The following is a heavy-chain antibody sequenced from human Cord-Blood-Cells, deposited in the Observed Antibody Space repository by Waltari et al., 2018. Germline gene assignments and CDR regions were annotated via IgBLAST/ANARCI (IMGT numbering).Heavy chain of an antibody. Sequence: QVQLVQSGAEVKKPGSSVKVSCKASGGNFSSYAIGWVAQAPGQGLEWMGGIIPIFGTANYAQKFQGRVTITADESTSTAYMELSSLRSEDTAVYYCARGGRLRYWFDPWGQGTLVTVSS. CDR2: IIPIFGTA. J-gene: IGHJ5*02. CDR3: ARGGRLRYWFDP. CDR1: GGNFSSYA. V-gene: IGHV1-69*01. D-gene: IGHD5-12*01.